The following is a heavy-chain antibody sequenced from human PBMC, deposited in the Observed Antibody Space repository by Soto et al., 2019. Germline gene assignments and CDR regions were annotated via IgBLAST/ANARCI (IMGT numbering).Heavy chain of an antibody. CDR1: GGSISSGDYY. J-gene: IGHJ6*02. V-gene: IGHV4-30-4*01. D-gene: IGHD3-10*01. Sequence: QVQLQESGPGLVKPSQTLSLTCTVSGGSISSGDYYWSWIRQPPGKGLEWIGYIYYSGSTYYNPSLKSRVTISVDTSKNQFSLKLSSVTAADTAVYYCASTKGDYGSGSYPSGMDVWGQGTTVTVSS. CDR3: ASTKGDYGSGSYPSGMDV. CDR2: IYYSGST.